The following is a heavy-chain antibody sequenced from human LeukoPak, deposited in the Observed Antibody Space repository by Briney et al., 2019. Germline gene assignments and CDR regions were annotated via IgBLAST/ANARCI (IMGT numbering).Heavy chain of an antibody. V-gene: IGHV7-4-1*02. CDR3: ATNYATRAFDI. Sequence: GALVKVSCKASGYTFTSYAMNWVRQAPGQGLEWMGWISTNTGNPTYAQGFTGRFVFSLDTSVSTAYLQISSLKAEDTAVYYCATNYATRAFDIWGQGTMVTVSS. J-gene: IGHJ3*02. D-gene: IGHD4/OR15-4a*01. CDR2: ISTNTGNP. CDR1: GYTFTSYA.